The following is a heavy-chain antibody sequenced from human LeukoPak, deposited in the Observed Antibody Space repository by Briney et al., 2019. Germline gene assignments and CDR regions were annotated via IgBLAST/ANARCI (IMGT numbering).Heavy chain of an antibody. CDR1: GYTFSSYE. V-gene: IGHV1-8*01. CDR3: VRLFVQEPSGWFDP. J-gene: IGHJ5*02. CDR2: MNPNSGNT. Sequence: GASVRVSCKTSGYTFSSYEINRVRQPPGQGLEWMGWMNPNSGNTAYAQKFQGRVTMTRDVSIRTAYMELSSLRSEDTAVYYCVRLFVQEPSGWFDPWGQGTLVTVS. D-gene: IGHD3-10*01.